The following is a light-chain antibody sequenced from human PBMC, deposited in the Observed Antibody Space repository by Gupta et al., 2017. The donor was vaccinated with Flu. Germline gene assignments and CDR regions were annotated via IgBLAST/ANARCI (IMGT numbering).Light chain of an antibody. V-gene: IGLV3-21*02. CDR3: QVWDTRTDHWV. Sequence: YVLTQPPSVSVAPGQTARITCGGNKIGSETVHWYQQKPGQAPVLVVCDDRDRPSGIPERFSGSNSGNTATLTISRVEAGDEADYYCQVWDTRTDHWVFGGGTMLPVL. J-gene: IGLJ3*02. CDR1: KIGSET. CDR2: DDR.